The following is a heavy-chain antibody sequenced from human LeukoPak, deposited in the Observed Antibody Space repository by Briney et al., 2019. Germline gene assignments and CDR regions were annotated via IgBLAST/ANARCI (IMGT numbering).Heavy chain of an antibody. V-gene: IGHV4-31*03. Sequence: SQTLSLTCSVSGGSISSGGYYWTWIRQRPGNGLEWIGYTYHSGSPYYNPSLQNRLTLSVATSKNEFSLRLSSVTAADTAVYYCARGLDYRSPPYYFYGMDIWGQGTAVTVSS. D-gene: IGHD4-4*01. CDR1: GGSISSGGYY. CDR3: ARGLDYRSPPYYFYGMDI. CDR2: TYHSGSP. J-gene: IGHJ6*02.